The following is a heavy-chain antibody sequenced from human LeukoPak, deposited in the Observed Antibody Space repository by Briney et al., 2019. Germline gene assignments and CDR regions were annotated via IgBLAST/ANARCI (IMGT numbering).Heavy chain of an antibody. D-gene: IGHD2-15*01. CDR1: GYTFTSYY. CDR3: LVLGYCSGGSCPPNAFDI. V-gene: IGHV1-46*01. Sequence: AVNVSCKASGYTFTSYYMHWVRQAPGQGLEWMGIINPSGGSTSYAQQFQGRVTMTRDTSTSTVSMERRSLRSEDTAVYYCLVLGYCSGGSCPPNAFDIWGQGTMVTVSS. J-gene: IGHJ3*02. CDR2: INPSGGST.